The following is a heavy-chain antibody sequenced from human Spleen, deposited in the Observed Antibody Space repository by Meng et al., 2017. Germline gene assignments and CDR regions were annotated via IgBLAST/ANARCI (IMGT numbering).Heavy chain of an antibody. V-gene: IGHV4-38-2*02. D-gene: IGHD6-13*01. CDR1: GYSISSAYY. Sequence: GSLRLSCTVSGYSISSAYYWGWIRQPPGKGLEWIASIYPSGGTYYNPSLKSRVTISLDTSKNQFFLKLTSVTAADTAVYYCARDEDISAAGKLFGDYWGHGTLVTVSS. CDR2: IYPSGGT. J-gene: IGHJ4*01. CDR3: ARDEDISAAGKLFGDY.